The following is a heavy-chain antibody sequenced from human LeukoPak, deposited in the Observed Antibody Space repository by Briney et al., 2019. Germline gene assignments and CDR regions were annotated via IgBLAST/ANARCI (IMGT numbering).Heavy chain of an antibody. J-gene: IGHJ3*02. V-gene: IGHV4-59*01. CDR1: GGSISSYY. D-gene: IGHD3-22*01. Sequence: PSETLSLTCTVSGGSISSYYWSWIRQPPGKGLEWIGYIYYSGSTNYNPSLKSRVTISVDTSKNQFSLKLSSVTAADTAVYYCARFTYYYDSSGYYGAFDIWGQGTMVTVSS. CDR3: ARFTYYYDSSGYYGAFDI. CDR2: IYYSGST.